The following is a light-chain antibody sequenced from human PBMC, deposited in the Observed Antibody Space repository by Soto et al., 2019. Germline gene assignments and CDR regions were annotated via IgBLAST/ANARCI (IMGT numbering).Light chain of an antibody. Sequence: DIQMTQSPSTLSASVGARVTITCRARQSISSWLAWYQQKPGKAPKLLIYKASSLASGVPSRYSGSGSGTEFNLPISRLQPDDFATYYCQQYNSYSLTFGGGTKVEIK. J-gene: IGKJ4*01. V-gene: IGKV1-5*03. CDR3: QQYNSYSLT. CDR2: KAS. CDR1: QSISSW.